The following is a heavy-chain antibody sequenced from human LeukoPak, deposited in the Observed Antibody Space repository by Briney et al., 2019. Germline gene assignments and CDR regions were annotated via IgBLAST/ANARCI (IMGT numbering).Heavy chain of an antibody. V-gene: IGHV3-9*01. CDR3: AKAGGYTQWAALDY. J-gene: IGHJ4*02. Sequence: GGSLRLSCAASGFTFDDYAMHWVRQAPGKGLEWVSGISWNSGSIGYADSVKGRFTISRDNAKNSLYLQMNSLRAEDTALYYCAKAGGYTQWAALDYWGQGTLVTVSS. CDR2: ISWNSGSI. CDR1: GFTFDDYA. D-gene: IGHD1-1*01.